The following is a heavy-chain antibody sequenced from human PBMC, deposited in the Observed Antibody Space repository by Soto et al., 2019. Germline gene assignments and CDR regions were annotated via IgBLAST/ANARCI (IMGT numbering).Heavy chain of an antibody. CDR2: ISGSGGST. J-gene: IGHJ4*02. CDR3: AKSRYDILTGFLIDY. D-gene: IGHD3-9*01. V-gene: IGHV3-23*01. CDR1: GFTLSSYA. Sequence: GGSLRLSCAASGFTLSSYAMSWVRQAPGKGLEWVSAISGSGGSTYYADSVKGRFTISRDNSKNTLYLQMNSLRAEDTAVYYCAKSRYDILTGFLIDYWGQGTLVTVPS.